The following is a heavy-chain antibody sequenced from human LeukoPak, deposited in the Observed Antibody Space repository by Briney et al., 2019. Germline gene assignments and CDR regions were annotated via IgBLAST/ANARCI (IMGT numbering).Heavy chain of an antibody. V-gene: IGHV1-8*01. J-gene: IGHJ4*02. Sequence: GASVKVSCKASGYTFTSYDINWVRQATGQGLEWMGWMNPNSGNTGYAQKFQGRVTMTRNTSISTAYVELSSLRSEDTAVYYCARASKGTIFGVVTSYYFDYWGQGTLVTVSS. CDR1: GYTFTSYD. D-gene: IGHD3-3*01. CDR3: ARASKGTIFGVVTSYYFDY. CDR2: MNPNSGNT.